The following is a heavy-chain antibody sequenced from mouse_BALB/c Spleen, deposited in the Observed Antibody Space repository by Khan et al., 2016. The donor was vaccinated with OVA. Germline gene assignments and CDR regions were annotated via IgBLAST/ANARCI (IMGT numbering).Heavy chain of an antibody. CDR1: GYTFTSYT. V-gene: IGHV1-4*01. Sequence: QVQLKQSGAELARPGASVKMFCKASGYTFTSYTIHWIKERPGQGLEWIGNINPSNGYTNYNQKFKDKATLTTDKSSTTAYLQLSSLTSDDSAVYNCVRDGAYHRNDGWFAYWGQGTLVTVSA. J-gene: IGHJ3*01. CDR2: INPSNGYT. CDR3: VRDGAYHRNDGWFAY. D-gene: IGHD2-14*01.